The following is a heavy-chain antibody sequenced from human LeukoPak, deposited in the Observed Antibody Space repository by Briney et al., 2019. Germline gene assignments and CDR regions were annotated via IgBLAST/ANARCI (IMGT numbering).Heavy chain of an antibody. J-gene: IGHJ4*02. CDR2: IWYDGSNE. Sequence: GGSLRLSCAASGFTFSSYGMHWVRQAPGKGLEWVAVIWYDGSNENYADSVKGRFTISRDNSKKTMYPQMNSLRAEDTAVYYCARQGIVGAKRGGWFDYWGQGTLVTVSS. V-gene: IGHV3-33*01. CDR1: GFTFSSYG. D-gene: IGHD1-26*01. CDR3: ARQGIVGAKRGGWFDY.